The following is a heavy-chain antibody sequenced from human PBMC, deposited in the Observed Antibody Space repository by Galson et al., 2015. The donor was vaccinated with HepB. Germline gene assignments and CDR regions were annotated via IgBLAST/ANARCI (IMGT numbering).Heavy chain of an antibody. V-gene: IGHV3-30*18. CDR2: ISYDGSNK. J-gene: IGHJ4*02. CDR1: GFTFSSYG. Sequence: SLRLSCAASGFTFSSYGMHWVRQAPGKGLEWVAVISYDGSNKYYADSVKGRFTISSDNSKNTLYLQMNSLRAEDTAVYYCAKESDGCFDYWGQGTLVTVSS. CDR3: AKESDGCFDY.